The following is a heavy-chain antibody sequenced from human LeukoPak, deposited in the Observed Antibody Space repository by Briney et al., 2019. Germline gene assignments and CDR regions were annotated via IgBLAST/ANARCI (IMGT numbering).Heavy chain of an antibody. J-gene: IGHJ4*02. D-gene: IGHD6-19*01. CDR3: ARKEGRSGWYYFDY. CDR2: IYHSGST. CDR1: GGSISSSNW. Sequence: PSGTLSLTCAVSGGSISSSNWWSWVRQPPGKGLEWIGEIYHSGSTNYNPSLKSRVTISVDKSKNQFSLKLSSVTAADTAAYYCARKEGRSGWYYFDYWGQGTLVTVSS. V-gene: IGHV4-4*02.